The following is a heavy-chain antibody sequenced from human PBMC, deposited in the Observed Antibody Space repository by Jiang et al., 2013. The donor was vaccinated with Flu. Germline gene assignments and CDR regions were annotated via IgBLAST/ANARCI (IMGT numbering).Heavy chain of an antibody. Sequence: LKPSETLSLTCSVSGGSVSSGSYYWSWIRQPPGKGLEWIGYIYYSGSTNYNPSLKSRVTISVDTSKNQFSLKLSSVTAADTAVYYCARSALTMIAVGGMDVWGQGTTVTVSS. CDR1: GGSVSSGSYY. CDR2: IYYSGST. V-gene: IGHV4-61*01. CDR3: ARSALTMIAVGGMDV. D-gene: IGHD3-22*01. J-gene: IGHJ6*02.